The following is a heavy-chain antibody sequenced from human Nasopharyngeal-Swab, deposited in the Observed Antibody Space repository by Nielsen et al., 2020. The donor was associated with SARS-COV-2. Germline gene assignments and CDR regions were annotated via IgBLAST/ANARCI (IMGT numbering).Heavy chain of an antibody. CDR3: TRGGRGIFGVVTNFDY. J-gene: IGHJ4*02. Sequence: RQAPGKGLEWIGYIYYSGSTNYNPSLKSRVTISVDTSKNQFSLKLSSVTAADTAVYYCTRGGRGIFGVVTNFDYWGQGTLVTVSS. D-gene: IGHD3-3*01. CDR2: IYYSGST. V-gene: IGHV4-59*01.